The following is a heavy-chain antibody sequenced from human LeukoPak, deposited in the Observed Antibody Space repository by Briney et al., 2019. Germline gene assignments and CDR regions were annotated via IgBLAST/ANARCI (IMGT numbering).Heavy chain of an antibody. CDR2: IKSNSAGGTT. D-gene: IGHD2-15*01. J-gene: IGHJ4*02. CDR3: TTYCSGGACYSGEYFDY. CDR1: GFTFTNYN. Sequence: GGSLRLSCAASGFTFTNYNMNWVRQAPGKGLEWVGRIKSNSAGGTTDYAAPVTGRFTISRDDSKNTLYLHMNSLTTEDTAVYYCTTYCSGGACYSGEYFDYWGQGTPVTVSS. V-gene: IGHV3-15*01.